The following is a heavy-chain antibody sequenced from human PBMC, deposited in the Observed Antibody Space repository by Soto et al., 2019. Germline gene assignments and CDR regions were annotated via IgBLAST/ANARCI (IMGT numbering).Heavy chain of an antibody. Sequence: QVQLVESGGGVVQPGRSLRLSCAASGFTFSSYGMHWVRQAPGKGLEWVAVISYYGSNKYYADSVKGRFTISRDNSKNTLYLQMTSLRAEDTAVYYCAKEVWSGPMDVWGQGNTVTVSS. CDR3: AKEVWSGPMDV. J-gene: IGHJ6*02. CDR1: GFTFSSYG. CDR2: ISYYGSNK. D-gene: IGHD3-3*01. V-gene: IGHV3-30*18.